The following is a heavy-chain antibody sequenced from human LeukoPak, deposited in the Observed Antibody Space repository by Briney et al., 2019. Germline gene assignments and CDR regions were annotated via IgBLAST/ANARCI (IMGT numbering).Heavy chain of an antibody. Sequence: GGSLRLSCAASGFTFSSYGMHRVRQAPGKGLEWVAVIWYDGSNKYYADSVKGRFTISRDNAKNSLYLQMNSLRAEDTAVYYCARDRGRITIFGVVIPHWFDPWGQGTLVTVSS. CDR1: GFTFSSYG. D-gene: IGHD3-3*01. CDR2: IWYDGSNK. CDR3: ARDRGRITIFGVVIPHWFDP. V-gene: IGHV3-33*01. J-gene: IGHJ5*02.